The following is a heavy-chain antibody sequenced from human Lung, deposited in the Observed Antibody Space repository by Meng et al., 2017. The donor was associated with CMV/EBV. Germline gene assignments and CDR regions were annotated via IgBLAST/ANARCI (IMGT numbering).Heavy chain of an antibody. CDR1: GFTFSSYS. V-gene: IGHV3-21*01. CDR2: ISSSSSYI. CDR3: ARDAVRYCSSTRCYGPPKQQLVEYDY. J-gene: IGHJ4*02. Sequence: ESXKISXAASGFTFSSYSMNWVRQAPGKGLEWVSSISSSSSYIYYADSVKGRFTISRDNAKNSLYLQMNSLRAEDTAVYYCARDAVRYCSSTRCYGPPKQQLVEYDYWGQGTLVTVSS. D-gene: IGHD2-2*01.